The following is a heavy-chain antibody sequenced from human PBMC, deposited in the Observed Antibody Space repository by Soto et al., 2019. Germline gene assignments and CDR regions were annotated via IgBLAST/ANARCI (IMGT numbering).Heavy chain of an antibody. V-gene: IGHV3-30*18. CDR1: GFTFSSYG. D-gene: IGHD2-2*01. CDR3: AESRTVPGAFDI. Sequence: GGSLRLSCAASGFTFSSYGMHWVRQAPGKGLEWVAVISYDGSNKYYADSVKGRFTISRDNSKNTLYLQMNSLRAEDTAVYYCAESRTVPGAFDIWGQGTMVTVSS. CDR2: ISYDGSNK. J-gene: IGHJ3*02.